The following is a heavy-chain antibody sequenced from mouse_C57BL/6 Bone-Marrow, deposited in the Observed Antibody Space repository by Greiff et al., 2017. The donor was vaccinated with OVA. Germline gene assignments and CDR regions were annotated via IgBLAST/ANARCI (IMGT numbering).Heavy chain of an antibody. CDR1: GYTFTSYW. CDR2: INPSSGYT. Sequence: QVQLQQSGAALAKPGASVKLSCKASGYTFTSYWLHWVKQRPGQGLEWIGYINPSSGYTKYNQKFKDKATLTAVQSSSTAYMQRSSLTYEYSAVSYCARGDYDSEYAMDYWGRGTAVTVSS. J-gene: IGHJ4*01. V-gene: IGHV1-7*01. CDR3: ARGDYDSEYAMDY. D-gene: IGHD2-4*01.